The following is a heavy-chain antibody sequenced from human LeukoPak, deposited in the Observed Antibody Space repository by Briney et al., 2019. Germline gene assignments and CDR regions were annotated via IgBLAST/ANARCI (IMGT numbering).Heavy chain of an antibody. J-gene: IGHJ5*02. CDR3: ARGCSGGSCYSVRWFDP. V-gene: IGHV1-69*05. D-gene: IGHD2-15*01. CDR2: IIPIFGTA. CDR1: GGTFSSYA. Sequence: ASVKVSCKASGGTFSSYAISWVRQAPGQGLEWMGRIIPIFGTANYAQKFQGRVTITTDESTSTVYMALSSLRSEDTAVYYCARGCSGGSCYSVRWFDPWGQGTLVTVSS.